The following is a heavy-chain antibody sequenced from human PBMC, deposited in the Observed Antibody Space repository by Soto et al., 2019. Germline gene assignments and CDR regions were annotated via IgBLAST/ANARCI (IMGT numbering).Heavy chain of an antibody. CDR2: INSDGSST. J-gene: IGHJ6*03. CDR1: GFTFSSYW. CDR3: ARGHSHVFPTGGKTYYYYYMDV. V-gene: IGHV3-74*01. D-gene: IGHD1-1*01. Sequence: GGSLRLSCAASGFTFSSYWMHWVRQAPGKGLVWVSRINSDGSSTSYADSVKGRFTISRDNAKNTLYLQMNSLRAEDTAVYYCARGHSHVFPTGGKTYYYYYMDVWGKGTTVTVSS.